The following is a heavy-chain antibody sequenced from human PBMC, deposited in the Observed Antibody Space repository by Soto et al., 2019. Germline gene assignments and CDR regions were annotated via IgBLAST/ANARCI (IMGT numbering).Heavy chain of an antibody. V-gene: IGHV4-39*07. J-gene: IGHJ6*02. CDR3: AREYGSGSYGMDV. D-gene: IGHD3-10*01. CDR2: IYKSGST. Sequence: PSETLSLTCTVSGDSISTSHYYWGWIRQPPGKGLEWIGSIYKSGSTYYNPSLKSRVTISVDTPKNQFSLKLSSVTAADTAVYYCAREYGSGSYGMDVWGQGTTVTVSS. CDR1: GDSISTSHYY.